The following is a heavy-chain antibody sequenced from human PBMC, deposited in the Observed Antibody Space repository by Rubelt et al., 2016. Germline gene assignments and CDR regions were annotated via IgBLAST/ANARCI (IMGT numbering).Heavy chain of an antibody. V-gene: IGHV3-21*01. D-gene: IGHD2-2*01. J-gene: IGHJ4*02. CDR1: GFTFSTYS. CDR2: ISSSSSYI. Sequence: LRLSCAASGFTFSTYSMNWVRQAPGKGLEWVSSISSSSSYIYYADSVKGRFTISRDNAKNSLYLQMNSLRAEDAAVYYCARVPSFTSRGDSWGQGTLVTVSS. CDR3: ARVPSFTSRGDS.